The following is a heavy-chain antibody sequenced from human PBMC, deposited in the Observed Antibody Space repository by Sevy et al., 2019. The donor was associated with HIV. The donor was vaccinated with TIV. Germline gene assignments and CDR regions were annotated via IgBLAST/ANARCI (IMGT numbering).Heavy chain of an antibody. CDR1: GGTFSSYA. Sequence: SVKVSCKASGGTFSSYAINWVRQAPGQGLEWMGRIIPIPGIPNYAQTFQGRVTITADKSTSTAYMELSSLRSEDTAVYYCARDASSYCTSYSCYGGWFDPWGQGTLVTVSS. V-gene: IGHV1-69*04. CDR3: ARDASSYCTSYSCYGGWFDP. CDR2: IIPIPGIP. J-gene: IGHJ5*02. D-gene: IGHD2-2*01.